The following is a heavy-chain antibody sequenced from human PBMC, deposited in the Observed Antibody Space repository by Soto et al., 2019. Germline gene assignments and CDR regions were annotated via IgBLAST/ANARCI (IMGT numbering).Heavy chain of an antibody. Sequence: SETLSLTCTVSVGSISTYYWSWIRQPPGKGLEWIGYIYYSGRTNYNPSLKSRVIISLDTSKNQFSLKLSSVTAADTAVYYCARYAGSSWFDYWGQGTLVTVSS. CDR3: ARYAGSSWFDY. V-gene: IGHV4-59*01. J-gene: IGHJ4*02. D-gene: IGHD6-13*01. CDR1: VGSISTYY. CDR2: IYYSGRT.